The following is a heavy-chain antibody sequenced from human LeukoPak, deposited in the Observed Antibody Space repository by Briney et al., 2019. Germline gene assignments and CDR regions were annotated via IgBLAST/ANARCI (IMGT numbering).Heavy chain of an antibody. Sequence: GGTLRLSCAASGFSSSSYWMHWVRQAPGQGRGWGSRLNGAWTTTTYADSVNGRFTISRDKAKDTLYLQMSSLRAEETAVYYCARDPGVRGVYYNYFDPLGQGTLVTVSS. J-gene: IGHJ5*02. CDR1: GFSSSSYW. CDR2: LNGAWTTT. CDR3: ARDPGVRGVYYNYFDP. D-gene: IGHD3-10*01. V-gene: IGHV3-74*01.